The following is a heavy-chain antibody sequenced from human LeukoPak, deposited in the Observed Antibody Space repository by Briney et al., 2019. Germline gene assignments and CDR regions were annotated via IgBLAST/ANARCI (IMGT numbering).Heavy chain of an antibody. J-gene: IGHJ6*02. Sequence: ASVKVSCKASGYTFTSYGISWVRQAPGRGLEWMGWISAYNGNTNYAQKLQGRVTMTTDTSTSTAYMELRSLRSDDTAVYYCAREWSKYCSSTSCYTSVYYYYGMDVWGQGTTVTVSS. CDR3: AREWSKYCSSTSCYTSVYYYYGMDV. CDR2: ISAYNGNT. V-gene: IGHV1-18*01. D-gene: IGHD2-2*02. CDR1: GYTFTSYG.